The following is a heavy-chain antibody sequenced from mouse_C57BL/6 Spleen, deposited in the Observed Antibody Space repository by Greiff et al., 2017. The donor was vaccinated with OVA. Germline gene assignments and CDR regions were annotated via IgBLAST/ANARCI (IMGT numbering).Heavy chain of an antibody. J-gene: IGHJ4*01. CDR3: TRDGSSLYAMDY. CDR2: IRNKANNHAT. V-gene: IGHV6-6*01. CDR1: GFTFSDAW. Sequence: EVQLKQSGGGLVQPGGSMKLSCAASGFTFSDAWMDWVRQSPEKGLEWVAEIRNKANNHATYYAESVKGRFTISRDDSKSSVYLQMNSLRAEDTGIYYCTRDGSSLYAMDYWGQGTSVTVSS. D-gene: IGHD1-1*01.